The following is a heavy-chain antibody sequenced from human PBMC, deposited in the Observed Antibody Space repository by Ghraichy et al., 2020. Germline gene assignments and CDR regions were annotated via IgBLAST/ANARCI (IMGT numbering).Heavy chain of an antibody. CDR2: ISAYNGNT. CDR3: ARDRIVVVPAGFDP. V-gene: IGHV1-18*01. Sequence: ASVKVSCKASGYTFTSYGISWVRQAPGQGLEWMGWISAYNGNTNYAQKLQGRVTMTTDTFTSTAYMELRSLRSDDTAVYYCARDRIVVVPAGFDPWGQGTLVTVSS. D-gene: IGHD2-2*01. CDR1: GYTFTSYG. J-gene: IGHJ5*02.